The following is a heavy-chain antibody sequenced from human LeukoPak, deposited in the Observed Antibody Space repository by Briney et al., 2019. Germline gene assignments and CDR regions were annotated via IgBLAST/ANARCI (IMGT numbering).Heavy chain of an antibody. CDR2: IGGRDGST. V-gene: IGHV3-23*01. D-gene: IGHD3-10*01. CDR3: AKGHYYGSGSLDY. J-gene: IGHJ4*02. CDR1: GFIFSNYA. Sequence: PGGSLRLSCKASGFIFSNYAMSWVRQAPGKGLEWVSAIGGRDGSTYYADSVKGRFTISRDNSKNTLYVQMNSLRAEDTAVYYCAKGHYYGSGSLDYWGRGTLVTVSS.